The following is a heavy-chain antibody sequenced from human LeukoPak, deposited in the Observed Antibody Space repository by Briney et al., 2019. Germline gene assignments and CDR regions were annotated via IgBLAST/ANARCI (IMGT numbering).Heavy chain of an antibody. CDR1: GGSISSSSYC. V-gene: IGHV4-39*07. CDR3: ARVPAAIFDY. CDR2: IYYSGST. J-gene: IGHJ4*02. D-gene: IGHD2-2*01. Sequence: SETLSLTCTVSGGSISSSSYCWGWIRQPPGKGLEWIGSIYYSGSTYYNPSLKSRVTISVDTSKNQFSLKLSSVTAADTAVYYCARVPAAIFDYWGQGTLVTVSS.